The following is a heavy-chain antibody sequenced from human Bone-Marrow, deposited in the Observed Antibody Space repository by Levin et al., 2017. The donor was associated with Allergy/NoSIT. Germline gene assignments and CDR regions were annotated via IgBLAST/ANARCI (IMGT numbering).Heavy chain of an antibody. Sequence: GGSLRLSCAASGFTFSDYYMSWIRQAPGKGLEWVSYISSSGSTIYYADSVKGRFTISRDNAKNSLYLQMNSLRAEDTAVYYCASESKAGYSSSWIDYWGQGTLVTVSS. D-gene: IGHD6-13*01. CDR1: GFTFSDYY. CDR3: ASESKAGYSSSWIDY. J-gene: IGHJ4*02. CDR2: ISSSGSTI. V-gene: IGHV3-11*01.